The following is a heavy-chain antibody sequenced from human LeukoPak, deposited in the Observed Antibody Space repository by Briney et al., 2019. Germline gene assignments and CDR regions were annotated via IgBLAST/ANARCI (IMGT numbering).Heavy chain of an antibody. CDR3: ARAVLATKSEHWFDS. CDR1: GYSISSGYY. D-gene: IGHD2-8*01. V-gene: IGHV4-61*01. Sequence: SETLSLTCTVSGYSISSGYYWGWIRQPPGKGLEWIGYIYYTGSTNYDSSLKSRVTISVDTSKNQFSLNLSSVTAADTAMYYCARAVLATKSEHWFDSWGQGTLVTVSS. CDR2: IYYTGST. J-gene: IGHJ5*01.